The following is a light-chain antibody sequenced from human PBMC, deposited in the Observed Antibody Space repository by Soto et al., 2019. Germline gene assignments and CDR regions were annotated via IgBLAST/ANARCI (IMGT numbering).Light chain of an antibody. V-gene: IGKV3-20*01. CDR3: QQYRSTPFP. Sequence: EIVVTQSPGTLSLSPGERATLSCRASQSVSSNYLAWYQQKPCQAPRLLIYGASSRASDIPDRCSGSESGIHFTLIISRLEPQDFAKHACQQYRSTPFPFGPGSK. CDR1: QSVSSNY. CDR2: GAS. J-gene: IGKJ3*01.